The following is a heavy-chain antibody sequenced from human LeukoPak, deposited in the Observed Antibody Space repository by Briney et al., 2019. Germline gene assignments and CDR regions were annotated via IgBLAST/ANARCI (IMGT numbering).Heavy chain of an antibody. J-gene: IGHJ4*02. CDR1: GFTFSSYS. CDR3: AGDAAADFDY. D-gene: IGHD6-13*01. Sequence: PGGSLRLSXAASGFTFSSYSMSWVRQAPGKGLEWVSSISSSSSYIYYADSVKGRFTISRDNAKNSLYLQMNSLRAEDTAVYYCAGDAAADFDYWGQGTLVTVSS. CDR2: ISSSSSYI. V-gene: IGHV3-21*01.